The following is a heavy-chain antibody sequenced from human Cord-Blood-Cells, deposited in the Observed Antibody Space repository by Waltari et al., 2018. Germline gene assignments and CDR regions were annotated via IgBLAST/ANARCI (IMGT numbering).Heavy chain of an antibody. CDR3: ASTPYDSSGYYYY. CDR2: ISYDGSNK. J-gene: IGHJ4*02. V-gene: IGHV3-30-3*01. CDR1: GFPFSSYA. Sequence: QVQLVESGGGVVQPGRSLRLSCAASGFPFSSYAMHWVRQAPGKGLEWVAVISYDGSNKYYADSVKGRFTISRDNSKNTLYLQMNSLRAEDTAVYYCASTPYDSSGYYYYWGQGTLVTVSS. D-gene: IGHD3-22*01.